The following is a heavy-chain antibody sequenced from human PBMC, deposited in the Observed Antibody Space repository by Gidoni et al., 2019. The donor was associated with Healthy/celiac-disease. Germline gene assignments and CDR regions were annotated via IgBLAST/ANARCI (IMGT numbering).Heavy chain of an antibody. CDR2: IYWDDER. V-gene: IGHV2-5*02. Sequence: QITLYESGPTLMKPKQTLTVTCTFSGFSLTRSGAGVGWIRQPPGKALEWLGVIYWDDERSYSPSLKTRRTITKDTANYQVGLKMTNMEPVDTATYYCAHRRPDTSGEGPGRDAYDFWGQGTMVTVSS. CDR3: AHRRPDTSGEGPGRDAYDF. D-gene: IGHD2-15*01. J-gene: IGHJ3*01. CDR1: GFSLTRSGAG.